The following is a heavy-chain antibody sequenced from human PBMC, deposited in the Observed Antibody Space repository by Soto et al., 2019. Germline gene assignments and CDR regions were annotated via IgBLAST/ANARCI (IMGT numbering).Heavy chain of an antibody. D-gene: IGHD4-17*01. V-gene: IGHV3-23*01. Sequence: GSLRLSCVASGFTFNKYAMTWVRQAPGKGLEWVSSISGSSSTTYYADSVKGRFTISRDNSKNTVYLHMNSLRTEDTAVYYCAPTRYDYGDDAVGYWGQGTLVTVSS. CDR3: APTRYDYGDDAVGY. CDR1: GFTFNKYA. CDR2: ISGSSSTT. J-gene: IGHJ4*01.